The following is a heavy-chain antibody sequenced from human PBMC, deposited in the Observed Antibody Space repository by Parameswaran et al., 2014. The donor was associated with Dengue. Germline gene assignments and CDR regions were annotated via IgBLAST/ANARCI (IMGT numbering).Heavy chain of an antibody. CDR2: IIPIFGTA. V-gene: IGHV1-69*01. Sequence: SWVRQAPGQGLEWMGGIIPIFGTANYAQKFQGRVTITADESTSTAYMELSSLRSEDTAVYYCARDSSYSSSWVPGVYGMDVWGQGDHGHRSP. CDR3: ARDSSYSSSWVPGVYGMDV. J-gene: IGHJ6*02. D-gene: IGHD6-13*01.